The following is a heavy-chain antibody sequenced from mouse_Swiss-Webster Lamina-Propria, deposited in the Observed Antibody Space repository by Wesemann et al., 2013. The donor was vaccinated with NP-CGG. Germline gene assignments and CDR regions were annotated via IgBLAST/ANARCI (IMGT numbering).Heavy chain of an antibody. Sequence: INPNNGGTSYNQKFKGKATLTVDKSSSTAYMQLNSLTSEDSAVYYCARSGVDGYYYAMDYWGQGTSVTVSS. CDR2: INPNNGGT. V-gene: IGHV1-26*01. CDR3: ARSGVDGYYYAMDY. D-gene: IGHD2-3*01. J-gene: IGHJ4*01.